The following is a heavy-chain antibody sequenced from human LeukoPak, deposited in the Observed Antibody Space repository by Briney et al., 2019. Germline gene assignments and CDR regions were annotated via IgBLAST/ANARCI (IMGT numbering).Heavy chain of an antibody. Sequence: GGSLRLSCAASGFTFSSYSMNWVRQAPGKGLEWVSSISSSSSYIYYADSVKGRFTISRDNAKNSLYLQMNSLRAEDTAVYYCARGGYSYGRSYYYYMDVWGKGTTVTVSS. J-gene: IGHJ6*03. CDR1: GFTFSSYS. D-gene: IGHD5-18*01. V-gene: IGHV3-21*01. CDR3: ARGGYSYGRSYYYYMDV. CDR2: ISSSSSYI.